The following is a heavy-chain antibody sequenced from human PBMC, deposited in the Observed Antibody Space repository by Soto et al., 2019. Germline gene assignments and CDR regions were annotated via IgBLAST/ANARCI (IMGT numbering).Heavy chain of an antibody. CDR1: GGNIIGRGCC. D-gene: IGHD6-13*01. Sequence: HPNSVSGGNIIGRGCCWSWKSKHPGKGLEWIGYIYYSGSTYYNPAPKSRVTISVDTSKNQFSLKLSSVTAADTAVYYCARARTTEQQLECPYCDYWGQGPLITVS. V-gene: IGHV4-31*03. CDR3: ARARTTEQQLECPYCDY. CDR2: IYYSGST. J-gene: IGHJ4*02.